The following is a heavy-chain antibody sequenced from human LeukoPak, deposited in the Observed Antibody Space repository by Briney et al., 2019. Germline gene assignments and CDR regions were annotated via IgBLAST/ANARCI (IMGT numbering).Heavy chain of an antibody. J-gene: IGHJ4*02. V-gene: IGHV4-39*01. CDR2: IYYSGST. D-gene: IGHD6-13*01. CDR3: ASNIAAAGYYFDY. CDR1: GGSISSSSYY. Sequence: ASQTLSLTCTVSGGSISSSSYYWGWIRQPPGKGLEWIGSIYYSGSTYYNPSLKSRVTISVDTSKNQFSLKLSSVTAADTAVYYCASNIAAAGYYFDYWGQGTLVTVSS.